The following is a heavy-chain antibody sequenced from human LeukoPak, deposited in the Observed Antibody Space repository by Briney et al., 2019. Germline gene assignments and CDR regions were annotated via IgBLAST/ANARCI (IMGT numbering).Heavy chain of an antibody. CDR3: ARAYYYDSSGYYYGPYYYGMDV. J-gene: IGHJ6*02. Sequence: PSETLSLTCTVSGGSISSYYWSWIRQPPGKGLEWIGYIYYSGSTNYNPSLKSRVTISVDTSKNQFSLKLSSVTAADTAVYYCARAYYYDSSGYYYGPYYYGMDVWGQGTTVTVSS. D-gene: IGHD3-22*01. CDR2: IYYSGST. CDR1: GGSISSYY. V-gene: IGHV4-59*01.